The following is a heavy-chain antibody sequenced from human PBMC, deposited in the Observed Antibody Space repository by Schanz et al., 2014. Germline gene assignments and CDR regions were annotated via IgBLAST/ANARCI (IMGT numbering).Heavy chain of an antibody. V-gene: IGHV1-69*04. CDR2: VIPILGVT. CDR1: GYTFISYG. D-gene: IGHD4-17*01. Sequence: QVQLVQSGAEVRKPGASVKVSCKASGYTFISYGISWVRQAPGQGLEWMGRVIPILGVTHYAQKFQGRVTITADKSTTTAYMELNSLNSDDTAVYYCATLDYADSVSWGQGTLATVSS. J-gene: IGHJ5*02. CDR3: ATLDYADSVS.